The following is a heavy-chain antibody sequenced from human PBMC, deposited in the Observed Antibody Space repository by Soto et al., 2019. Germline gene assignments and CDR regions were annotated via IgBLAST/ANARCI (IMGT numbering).Heavy chain of an antibody. V-gene: IGHV5-51*01. Sequence: GESLKISCQGSGYSFTSYWVAWVRQMPGKGLEWMGIIYPADSDTRYSPSFQGQVSISVDKSISAAYLQWNSLKASDTATYFCAKVMVRGPNFNFYGLDVWGPGTTVTVSS. J-gene: IGHJ6*02. CDR2: IYPADSDT. D-gene: IGHD3-10*01. CDR3: AKVMVRGPNFNFYGLDV. CDR1: GYSFTSYW.